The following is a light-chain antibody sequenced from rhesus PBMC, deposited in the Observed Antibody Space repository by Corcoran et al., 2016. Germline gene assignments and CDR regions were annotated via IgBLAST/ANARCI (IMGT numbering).Light chain of an antibody. CDR3: WLYYSGAHV. CDR1: TGAVTSGPS. V-gene: IGLV7-76*01. Sequence: AVLTQEPSMTVSPGGTVTVTCASSTGAVTSGPSPHWFQQKPGQAPKTLISNTNYKHSWTPVRFSGSLLGGTAALTRSGAQPEADAEYDCWLYYSGAHVFGSGTKLTVL. CDR2: NTN. J-gene: IGLJ6*01.